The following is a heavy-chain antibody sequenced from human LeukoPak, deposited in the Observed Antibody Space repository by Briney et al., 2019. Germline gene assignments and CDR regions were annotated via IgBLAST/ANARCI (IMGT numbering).Heavy chain of an antibody. V-gene: IGHV3-53*01. CDR3: ASTIDGNYWYFDL. CDR2: IYSGGST. D-gene: IGHD5-24*01. Sequence: GRSLRLSCAASGFTVSSNYMSWVRQAPGKGLEWVSVIYSGGSTYYADSVKGRFTISRDNSKNTPYLQMNSLRAEDTAVYYCASTIDGNYWYFDLWGRGTLVTVSS. CDR1: GFTVSSNY. J-gene: IGHJ2*01.